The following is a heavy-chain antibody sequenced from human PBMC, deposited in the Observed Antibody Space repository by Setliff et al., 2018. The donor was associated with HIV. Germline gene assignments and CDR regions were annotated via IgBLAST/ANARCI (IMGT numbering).Heavy chain of an antibody. CDR1: GYDFTTNW. Sequence: GESLKISCKTSGYDFTTNWVGWVRQMPGKGLEWMGIIRPADSDTRVNPSFQGHVTISADKSISTTYLQWSSLRASDTAMYYCATRLLGYSGLGYWGQGTLVTVSS. J-gene: IGHJ4*02. CDR2: IRPADSDT. CDR3: ATRLLGYSGLGY. V-gene: IGHV5-51*01. D-gene: IGHD5-12*01.